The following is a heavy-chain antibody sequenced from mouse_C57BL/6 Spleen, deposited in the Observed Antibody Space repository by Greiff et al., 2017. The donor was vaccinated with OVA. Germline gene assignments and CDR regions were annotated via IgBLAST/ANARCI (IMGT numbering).Heavy chain of an antibody. V-gene: IGHV1-15*01. CDR1: GYTFTDYE. CDR3: TITVVGGYAMDY. D-gene: IGHD1-1*01. CDR2: IDPETGGT. Sequence: QVQLQQSGAELVRPGASVTLSCKASGYTFTDYEMHWVKQTPVHGLEWIGAIDPETGGTAYNQKFKGKAILTADKSSSTAYMKLRSLTSEDSAVYYCTITVVGGYAMDYWGQGTSVTVSS. J-gene: IGHJ4*01.